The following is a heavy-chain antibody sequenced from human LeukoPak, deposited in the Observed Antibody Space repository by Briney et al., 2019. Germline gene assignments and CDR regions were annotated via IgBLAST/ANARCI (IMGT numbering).Heavy chain of an antibody. J-gene: IGHJ4*02. V-gene: IGHV3-48*04. D-gene: IGHD1-26*01. CDR2: ISSSGSTI. CDR1: GFTFSSYA. CDR3: ARESRRVGEGDFDY. Sequence: GGSLRLSCAASGFTFSSYAMSWVRQAPGKGLEWVSYISSSGSTIYYADSVKGRFTISRDNAKNSLYLQMNSLRAEDTAVYYCARESRRVGEGDFDYWGQGTLVTVSS.